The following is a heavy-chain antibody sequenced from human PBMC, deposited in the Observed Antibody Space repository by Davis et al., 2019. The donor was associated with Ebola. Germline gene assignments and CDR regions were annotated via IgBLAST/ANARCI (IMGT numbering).Heavy chain of an antibody. V-gene: IGHV4-61*01. CDR2: INHSGST. D-gene: IGHD4-23*01. Sequence: PSETLSLTCTVSGCPVSSGSYYRSWICQPPGKGLEWIGEINHSGSTNYNPSLKSRVTISVDTSKNQFSLKLSSVTAADTAVYYCARVRTVVNPKSDYWGQGTLVTVSS. CDR3: ARVRTVVNPKSDY. J-gene: IGHJ4*02. CDR1: GCPVSSGSYY.